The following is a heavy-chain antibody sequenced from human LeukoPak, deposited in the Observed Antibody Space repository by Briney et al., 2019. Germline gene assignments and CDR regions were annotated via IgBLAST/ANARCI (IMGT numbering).Heavy chain of an antibody. D-gene: IGHD6-19*01. Sequence: ASVKVSCKASGYTFTSYYMHWVRQAPGQGLEWMGIINPSGGSTSYAQKFQGRVTMTRDTSSSTVYMELRSLRSDDTAVYYCARDFEWLVYLDYWGQGTLVTVSS. CDR2: INPSGGST. V-gene: IGHV1-46*01. CDR1: GYTFTSYY. J-gene: IGHJ4*02. CDR3: ARDFEWLVYLDY.